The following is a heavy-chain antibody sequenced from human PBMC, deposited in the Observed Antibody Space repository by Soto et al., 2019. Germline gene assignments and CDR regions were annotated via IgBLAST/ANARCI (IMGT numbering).Heavy chain of an antibody. CDR1: GGSISSYY. D-gene: IGHD3-10*01. Sequence: QVQLQESGPGLVKPSETLSLTCTVSGGSISSYYWTWIRQPPGKGLEWIGFMYNSGSTHYNPSLNLHVPIPLDTSKHPFSLNLRSVTAADTAVYYCASMGYHYGSGSYPLDYWGQGTLVTVSS. J-gene: IGHJ4*02. CDR3: ASMGYHYGSGSYPLDY. V-gene: IGHV4-59*08. CDR2: MYNSGST.